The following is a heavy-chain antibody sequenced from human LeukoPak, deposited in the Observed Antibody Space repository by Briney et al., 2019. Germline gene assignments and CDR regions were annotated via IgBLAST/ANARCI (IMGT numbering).Heavy chain of an antibody. Sequence: PGGSLRLSCAASGFTFSSYGMSWVRQAPGKGLEWVSYISSSGSTIYYADSVKGRFTISRDNAKNSLYLQMNSLRAENTAVYYCAELGITMIGGVWGKGTTVTISS. V-gene: IGHV3-48*04. CDR1: GFTFSSYG. D-gene: IGHD3-10*02. CDR3: AELGITMIGGV. CDR2: ISSSGSTI. J-gene: IGHJ6*04.